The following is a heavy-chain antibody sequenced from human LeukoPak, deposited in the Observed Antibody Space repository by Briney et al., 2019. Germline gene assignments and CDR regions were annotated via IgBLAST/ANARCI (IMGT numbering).Heavy chain of an antibody. J-gene: IGHJ4*02. CDR2: ITGNGVHT. V-gene: IGHV3-64*02. CDR3: AGRAGSTIFDN. CDR1: GFTFSYYP. Sequence: GGSLRLSCAASGFTFSYYPLHWVRQTPGKGLQYVSSITGNGVHTYYADSVKGRFTISRDNSKSTLYLQMNGLRADGLGVYFCAGRAGSTIFDNWGQGDLVSASS. D-gene: IGHD1-1*01.